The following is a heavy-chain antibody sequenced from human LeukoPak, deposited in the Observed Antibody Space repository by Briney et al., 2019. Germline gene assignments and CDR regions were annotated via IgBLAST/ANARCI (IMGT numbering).Heavy chain of an antibody. D-gene: IGHD4-17*01. Sequence: GGSLRLSCAASGFTVSSNYMSWVRQAPGKGLERVSVIYSGGSTYYADSVKGRFTISRDNSKNTLYLQMNNLKAEDTAVYYCARANGDYYYYGMDVWGQGTTVTVSS. CDR2: IYSGGST. J-gene: IGHJ6*02. CDR1: GFTVSSNY. V-gene: IGHV3-53*01. CDR3: ARANGDYYYYGMDV.